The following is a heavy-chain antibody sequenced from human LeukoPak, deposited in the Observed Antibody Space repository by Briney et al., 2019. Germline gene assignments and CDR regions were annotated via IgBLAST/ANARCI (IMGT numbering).Heavy chain of an antibody. D-gene: IGHD2-15*01. J-gene: IGHJ3*02. V-gene: IGHV4-61*02. CDR3: ARGGVVVAATPSAFDI. CDR2: IYTSGST. Sequence: SQTLSLTCAVSGGSISSGSYCSSWIRQPAGKGLEWIVRIYTSGSTNYNPSLKSRFTISVDTSKNQFSLKLSSVTAADTAVYYCARGGVVVAATPSAFDIWGQGTMVTASS. CDR1: GGSISSGSYC.